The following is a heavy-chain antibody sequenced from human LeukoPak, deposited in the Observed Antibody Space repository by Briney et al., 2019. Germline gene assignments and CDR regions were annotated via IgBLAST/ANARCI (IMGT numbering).Heavy chain of an antibody. CDR3: AKSKALTYTVTTTDY. D-gene: IGHD4-17*01. Sequence: GGSLRLSCEASGLTFSSYAMSWVRQAQEKGLEWVSVISGSGGTTYYADSVKGRFTISRDNSKNTLYLQMNSLRAEDTAVYYCAKSKALTYTVTTTDYWGQGTLVTVSS. CDR2: ISGSGGTT. J-gene: IGHJ4*02. V-gene: IGHV3-23*01. CDR1: GLTFSSYA.